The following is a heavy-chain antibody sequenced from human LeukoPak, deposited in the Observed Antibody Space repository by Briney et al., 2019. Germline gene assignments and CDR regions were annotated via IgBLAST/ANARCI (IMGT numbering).Heavy chain of an antibody. Sequence: PSETLSLTCTVSGYSISSGYYWGWIRQPPGKGLEWIGSIYHSGSTYYNPSLKSRVTISVDTSKNQFSLKLSSVTAADTAVYYCARGTEQWLVRRQHFDYWGQGTLVTVSS. CDR2: IYHSGST. V-gene: IGHV4-38-2*02. CDR1: GYSISSGYY. CDR3: ARGTEQWLVRRQHFDY. D-gene: IGHD6-19*01. J-gene: IGHJ4*02.